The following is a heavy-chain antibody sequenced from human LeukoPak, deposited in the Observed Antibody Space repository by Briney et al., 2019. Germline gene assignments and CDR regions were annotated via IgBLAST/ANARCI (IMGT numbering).Heavy chain of an antibody. Sequence: ETLSLTCAVYGGSFSGYYWSWVRQAPGKGLEWVGRIKSKTDGGTIDYAAPVKGRFTMSRDDSTNTLYLQMNSLKTEDTAVYFCTTVTLRPRGCWGQGTLVTVSS. J-gene: IGHJ4*02. CDR1: GGSFSGYY. V-gene: IGHV3-15*01. CDR3: TTVTLRPRGC. CDR2: IKSKTDGGTI.